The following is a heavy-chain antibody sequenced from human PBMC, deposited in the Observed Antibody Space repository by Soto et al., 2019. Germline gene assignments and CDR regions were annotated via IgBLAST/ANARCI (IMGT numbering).Heavy chain of an antibody. CDR2: ISYDGSNK. J-gene: IGHJ6*04. CDR3: ANSNGSSYYYYYYDMDV. D-gene: IGHD3-10*01. CDR1: GLTFSSYG. V-gene: IGHV3-30*18. Sequence: GGSLRLSCAASGLTFSSYGMHWVRQAPGKGLEWVAVISYDGSNKYYADSVKGRLTISRDYSKHTLFLQMNSVRAEGTAVYYCANSNGSSYYYYYYDMDVWGKGTTVTVSS.